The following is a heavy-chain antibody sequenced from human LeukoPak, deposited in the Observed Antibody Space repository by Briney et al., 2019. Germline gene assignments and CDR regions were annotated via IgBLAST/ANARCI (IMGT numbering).Heavy chain of an antibody. CDR1: GYTFTSYA. CDR3: ARALKNPMITFGGVIGY. V-gene: IGHV7-4-1*02. J-gene: IGHJ4*02. Sequence: GASVKVSCKASGYTFTSYAMNWVRQAPGQGLEWMGWINTNTGNPTYAQGFTGRFVFSLDTSVSTAYLQISSLKAEDTAVYYCARALKNPMITFGGVIGYWGQGTLVTVSS. CDR2: INTNTGNP. D-gene: IGHD3-16*01.